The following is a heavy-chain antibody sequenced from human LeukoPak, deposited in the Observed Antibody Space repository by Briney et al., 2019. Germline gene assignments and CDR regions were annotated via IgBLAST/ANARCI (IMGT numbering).Heavy chain of an antibody. Sequence: GGSLRLSCAASGFTFSDYSMNWVRQAPGRGLEWVSSISSSGTYIYYADSMKGRFTISRDNAKNSLYLQMRSLRAEDTAVYYCARDYSSGWYYFDYWGQGTLVTVSS. CDR2: ISSSGTYI. J-gene: IGHJ4*02. CDR3: ARDYSSGWYYFDY. V-gene: IGHV3-21*01. CDR1: GFTFSDYS. D-gene: IGHD6-19*01.